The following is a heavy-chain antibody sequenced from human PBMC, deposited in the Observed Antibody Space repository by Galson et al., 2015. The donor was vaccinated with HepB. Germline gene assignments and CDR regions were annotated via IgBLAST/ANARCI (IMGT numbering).Heavy chain of an antibody. J-gene: IGHJ5*02. V-gene: IGHV3-30*02. D-gene: IGHD1-26*01. Sequence: SLRLSCAASGFTFKNYAMHWVRQAPDKGLEWVSFIRFDGSNEDYADSVKGRFTISRDNSRNTLYLQMNSLRPEDTAVYYCAKDEENYYYKWFDPWGQGTLVIVSS. CDR3: AKDEENYYYKWFDP. CDR1: GFTFKNYA. CDR2: IRFDGSNE.